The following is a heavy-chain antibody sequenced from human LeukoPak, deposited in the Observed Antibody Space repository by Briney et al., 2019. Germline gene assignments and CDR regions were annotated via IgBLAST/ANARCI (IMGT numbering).Heavy chain of an antibody. D-gene: IGHD3-22*01. CDR3: ARPVGSGYYYD. CDR1: GFTFSSYF. V-gene: IGHV3-7*04. Sequence: GGSLRLSCAASGFTFSSYFMSWVRQAPGKGLEWVANINQDGSEKYYVDSVEGRFAISRDNAKNSLYLQMNSLRAEDTAVYYCARPVGSGYYYDWGQGTLVTVSS. CDR2: INQDGSEK. J-gene: IGHJ4*02.